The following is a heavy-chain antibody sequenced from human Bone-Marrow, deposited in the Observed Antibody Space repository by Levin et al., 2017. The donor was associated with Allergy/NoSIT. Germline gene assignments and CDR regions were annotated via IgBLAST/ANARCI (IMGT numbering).Heavy chain of an antibody. V-gene: IGHV3-30*18. Sequence: GGSLRLSCAASGFTFSSYGMHWVRQAPGKGLEWVAVISYDGSNKYYADSVKGRFTISRDNSKNTLYLQMNSLRAEDTAVYYCAKEWDIVVVVAATVPPDYWGQGTLVTVSS. J-gene: IGHJ4*02. D-gene: IGHD2-15*01. CDR2: ISYDGSNK. CDR3: AKEWDIVVVVAATVPPDY. CDR1: GFTFSSYG.